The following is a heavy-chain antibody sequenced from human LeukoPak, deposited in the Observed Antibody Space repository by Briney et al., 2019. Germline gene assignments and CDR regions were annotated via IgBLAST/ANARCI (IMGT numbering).Heavy chain of an antibody. J-gene: IGHJ4*02. Sequence: SETLSLTCAVSGVSFNDYYWSWVRQTPGKGLEWIGEINHSGYTNDSPSLKSRATLSIDTSRKQFSLNLRSVTVADSGIYYCTRMTTGHDYWGQGTLVTVSS. CDR1: GVSFNDYY. D-gene: IGHD4-17*01. CDR2: INHSGYT. V-gene: IGHV4-34*04. CDR3: TRMTTGHDY.